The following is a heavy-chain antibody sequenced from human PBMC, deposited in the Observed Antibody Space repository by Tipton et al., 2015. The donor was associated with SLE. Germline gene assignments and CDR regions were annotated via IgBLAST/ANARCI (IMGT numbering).Heavy chain of an antibody. J-gene: IGHJ5*02. CDR1: GGSISSDTYY. CDR3: ARGEGYYGSGSYQGWFDP. D-gene: IGHD3-10*01. Sequence: TLSLTCTVSGGSISSDTYYWDWIRQPPGEGLEWIGSIYYTGSAYHNPSLKSRVTISVDTSKNQFSLKLDSVTAADTAVYYCARGEGYYGSGSYQGWFDPWGQGTLVTVSS. V-gene: IGHV4-39*01. CDR2: IYYTGSA.